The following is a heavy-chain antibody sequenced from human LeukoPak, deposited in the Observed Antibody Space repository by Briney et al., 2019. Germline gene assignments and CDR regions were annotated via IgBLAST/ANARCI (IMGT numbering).Heavy chain of an antibody. V-gene: IGHV3-11*01. CDR2: ISSSGSTI. D-gene: IGHD1-26*01. CDR1: GFTFSDYY. J-gene: IGHJ6*03. CDR3: ARLATDYYYYYYYMDV. Sequence: GGSLRLSCAASGFTFSDYYMSWIRQAPGKGLEWVSYISSSGSTIYYADSVKGRFTISRDNAKNSLYLQMNSLRAEDTAVYYCARLATDYYYYYYYMDVWGKGTTVTISS.